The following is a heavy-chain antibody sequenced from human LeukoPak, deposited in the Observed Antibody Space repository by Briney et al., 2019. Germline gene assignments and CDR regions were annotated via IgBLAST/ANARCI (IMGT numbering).Heavy chain of an antibody. CDR3: ARNTPGRYYYMDV. CDR1: GGSISSYY. J-gene: IGHJ6*03. Sequence: SETLSLTCTVAGGSISSYYWSWIRQPPGRGLEWIGYMYYSGRTNYNPSLKSRVTISQDMSKNQFSLKLSSVTAADTAVYYCARNTPGRYYYMDVWGKGTTVTVSS. CDR2: MYYSGRT. D-gene: IGHD3-10*01. V-gene: IGHV4-59*01.